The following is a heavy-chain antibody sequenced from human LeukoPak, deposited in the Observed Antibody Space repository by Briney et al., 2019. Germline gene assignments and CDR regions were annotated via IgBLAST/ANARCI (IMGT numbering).Heavy chain of an antibody. CDR2: IIPIFGTA. J-gene: IGHJ4*02. D-gene: IGHD2-2*01. CDR3: ARGSSGIIVVVPATYFDY. V-gene: IGHV1-69*13. CDR1: GYTFTGYY. Sequence: ASVKVSCKASGYTFTGYYVHWVRQAPGQGLEWMGGIIPIFGTANYAQKFQGRVTITADESTSTAYMELSSLRSEDTAVYYCARGSSGIIVVVPATYFDYWGQGTLVTVSS.